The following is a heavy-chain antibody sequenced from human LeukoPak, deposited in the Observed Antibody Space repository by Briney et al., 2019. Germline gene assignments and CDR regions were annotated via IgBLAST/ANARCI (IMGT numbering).Heavy chain of an antibody. J-gene: IGHJ3*02. D-gene: IGHD3-9*01. V-gene: IGHV4-4*07. CDR2: IYTSGST. CDR1: GGSISSYY. CDR3: AIYFDWPDPTSAFDI. Sequence: PSETLSLTCTVSGGSISSYYWSWIRQPAGKGLEWIGRIYTSGSTNYNPSLKSRVTMSVDTSKNQFSLKLSSVTAADTAVYYCAIYFDWPDPTSAFDIWGQGTMVTVSS.